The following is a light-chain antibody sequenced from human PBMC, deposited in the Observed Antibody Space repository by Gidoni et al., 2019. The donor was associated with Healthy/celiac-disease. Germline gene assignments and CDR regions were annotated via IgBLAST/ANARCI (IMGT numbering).Light chain of an antibody. CDR2: KAA. CDR3: QQYNSYSIT. J-gene: IGKJ5*01. CDR1: QSISSW. V-gene: IGKV1-5*03. Sequence: DIQMTQSPSTLSASVGDRVTITCRASQSISSWLAWCQPKPGKAPKLLIYKAASLESGVPSRFSGSGSGTEFTLTISSLQPDDFATYYCQQYNSYSITFGQGTRLEIK.